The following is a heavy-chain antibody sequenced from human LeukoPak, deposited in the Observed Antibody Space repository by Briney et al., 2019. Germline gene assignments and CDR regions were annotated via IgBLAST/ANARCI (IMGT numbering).Heavy chain of an antibody. Sequence: SETLSLTCAVSGYSITSSSWWGWIRQPPGKGLEWIGYIYYSGSTNYNPSLKSRVTISVDTSKNQFSLKLSSVTAADTAVYYCARVDTAMVTAFAFDIWGQGTMVTVSS. CDR1: GYSITSSSW. D-gene: IGHD5-18*01. CDR3: ARVDTAMVTAFAFDI. J-gene: IGHJ3*02. V-gene: IGHV4-28*03. CDR2: IYYSGST.